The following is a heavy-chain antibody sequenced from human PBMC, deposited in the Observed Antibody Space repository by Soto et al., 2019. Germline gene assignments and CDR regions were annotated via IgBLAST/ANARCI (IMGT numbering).Heavy chain of an antibody. V-gene: IGHV3-15*01. CDR1: GFTFSNAW. CDR3: TTDDYDFWSLLYYGMDV. D-gene: IGHD3-3*01. J-gene: IGHJ6*02. CDR2: IKSKTDGGTT. Sequence: PGGSLRLSCAASGFTFSNAWMSWVRQAPGKGLEWVGRIKSKTDGGTTDYAAPVKGRFTISRDDSKNTLYLQMNSLKTEDTAVYYCTTDDYDFWSLLYYGMDVWGQGTTVTVSS.